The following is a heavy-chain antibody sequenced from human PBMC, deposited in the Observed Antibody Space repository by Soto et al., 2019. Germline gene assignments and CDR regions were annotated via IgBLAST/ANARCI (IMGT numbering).Heavy chain of an antibody. D-gene: IGHD1-26*01. J-gene: IGHJ6*02. CDR1: GGSFSAYY. Sequence: SETLSLTCAVYGGSFSAYYWSWVRQPPGKGLEWIGEIIHSESTKYSPSLKSRVTISVDTSKNQFSLKLSSVTAADTAVYYCARQRPTDGRWEFANYYGMDVWGQGTTVTVSS. V-gene: IGHV4-34*12. CDR3: ARQRPTDGRWEFANYYGMDV. CDR2: IIHSEST.